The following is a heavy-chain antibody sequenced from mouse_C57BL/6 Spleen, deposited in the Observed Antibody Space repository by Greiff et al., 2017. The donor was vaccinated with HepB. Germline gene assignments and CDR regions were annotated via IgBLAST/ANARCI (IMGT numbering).Heavy chain of an antibody. CDR2: INPYNGDT. V-gene: IGHV1-20*01. Sequence: VQLQQPGPELVKPGDSVKISCKASGYSFTGYFMNWVMQSHGKGLEWIGRINPYNGDTYYNQKFKGKATLTVDKSSSTAHMELRSLTSEASAGYYCASGTIYGSFDYWGQGTTVTVSS. CDR1: GYSFTGYF. D-gene: IGHD1-1*02. CDR3: ASGTIYGSFDY. J-gene: IGHJ2*01.